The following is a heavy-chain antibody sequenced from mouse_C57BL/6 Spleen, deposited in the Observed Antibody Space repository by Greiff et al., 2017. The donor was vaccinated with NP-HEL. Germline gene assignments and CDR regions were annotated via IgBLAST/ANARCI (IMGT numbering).Heavy chain of an antibody. J-gene: IGHJ4*01. CDR1: GFTFSDYG. CDR2: ISSGSSTI. D-gene: IGHD2-2*01. V-gene: IGHV5-17*01. Sequence: EVQLVESGGGLVKPGGSLKLSCAASGFTFSDYGMHWVRQAPEKGLEWVAYISSGSSTIYYADTVKGRFTISRDNAKNTLFLQMTSLRSEDTAMYYCARGGSTMVTTFYYAMDYWGQGTSVTVSS. CDR3: ARGGSTMVTTFYYAMDY.